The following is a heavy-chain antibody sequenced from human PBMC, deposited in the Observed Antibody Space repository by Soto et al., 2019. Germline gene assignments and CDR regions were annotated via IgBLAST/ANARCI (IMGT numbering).Heavy chain of an antibody. CDR2: MSESGDII. D-gene: IGHD1-26*01. V-gene: IGHV3-23*01. CDR3: AKQLYSGTYYDLES. CDR1: GFIFKDYA. J-gene: IGHJ1*01. Sequence: EVHLLVSGGGLVQPGGSLRLSCTGSGFIFKDYAMTWVRQGPGKGLEWVSTMSESGDIISYRDSVKGRFTMSRDMSNRTLYLEMNGLRAEDTAMYYCAKQLYSGTYYDLESWGPGTLVTVSS.